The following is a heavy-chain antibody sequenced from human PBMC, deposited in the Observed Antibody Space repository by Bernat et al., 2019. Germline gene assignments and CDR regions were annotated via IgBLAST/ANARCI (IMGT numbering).Heavy chain of an antibody. CDR3: ARDRRGTDSGGMDV. V-gene: IGHV3-30*04. CDR1: GFTFSSYA. Sequence: QVQLVESGGGVVQPGRSLRLSCAASGFTFSSYAIHWVRQAPGKGLEWVAAISYDGINKYYADSVKGRFTISRDNSKNTLYLQMISLRAEDTAVYYCARDRRGTDSGGMDVWGQGTTVTVCS. CDR2: ISYDGINK. D-gene: IGHD3-16*01. J-gene: IGHJ6*02.